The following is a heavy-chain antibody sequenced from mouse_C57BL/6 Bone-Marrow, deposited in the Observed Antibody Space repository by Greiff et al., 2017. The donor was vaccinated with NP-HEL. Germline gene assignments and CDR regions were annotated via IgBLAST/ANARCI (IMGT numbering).Heavy chain of an antibody. CDR1: GYTFTSYW. CDR2: IDPSDSYT. V-gene: IGHV1-50*01. J-gene: IGHJ4*01. CDR3: ARSRRMWPLRTYAMDY. Sequence: QVQLQQPGAELVKPGASVKLSCKASGYTFTSYWMQWVKQRPGQGLEWIGEIDPSDSYTNYNQKFKGKATLTVDTSSSTAYMQLSSLTSEDSAVYYCARSRRMWPLRTYAMDYWGQGTSVTDSS.